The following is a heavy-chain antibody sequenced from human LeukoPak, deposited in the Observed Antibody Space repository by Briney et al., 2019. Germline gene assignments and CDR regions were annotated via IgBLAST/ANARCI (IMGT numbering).Heavy chain of an antibody. J-gene: IGHJ4*02. D-gene: IGHD4-17*01. CDR3: ARDQPPYGLEAYYFDY. CDR1: GYTFTSYY. CDR2: INPSGGST. V-gene: IGHV1-46*01. Sequence: ASVKVSCKASGYTFTSYYMHWVRQAPGQGLEWMGIINPSGGSTSYAQKFQGRVTMTTDTSTSTAYMELRSLRSDDTAVYYCARDQPPYGLEAYYFDYWGQGTLVTVSS.